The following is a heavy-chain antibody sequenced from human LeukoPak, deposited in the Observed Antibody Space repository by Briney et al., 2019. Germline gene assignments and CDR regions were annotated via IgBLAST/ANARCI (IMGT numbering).Heavy chain of an antibody. CDR3: AKAPSRDDFWSGYPFDY. Sequence: GGSLRLSCAASGFVFSSYRLHWVRQAPGKGPVWVSHIDGDGSDTYYADSVKGRFTISRDNSKNTLYLQMNSLRAEDTAVYYCAKAPSRDDFWSGYPFDYWGQGTLVTVSS. V-gene: IGHV3-74*01. D-gene: IGHD3-3*01. J-gene: IGHJ4*02. CDR2: IDGDGSDT. CDR1: GFVFSSYR.